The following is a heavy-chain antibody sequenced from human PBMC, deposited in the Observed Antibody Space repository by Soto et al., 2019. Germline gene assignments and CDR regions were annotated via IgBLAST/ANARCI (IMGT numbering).Heavy chain of an antibody. CDR3: ARFSRNWIFDY. V-gene: IGHV1-69*02. Sequence: ASVKVSCKASGGTFSSYTISWVRQAPGQGLEWMGRIIPILGIANYAQKFQGRVTITADKSTSTAYMELSSLRSEDTAVYYCARFSRNWIFDYWGQGTLVTVSS. D-gene: IGHD1-1*01. CDR1: GGTFSSYT. CDR2: IIPILGIA. J-gene: IGHJ4*02.